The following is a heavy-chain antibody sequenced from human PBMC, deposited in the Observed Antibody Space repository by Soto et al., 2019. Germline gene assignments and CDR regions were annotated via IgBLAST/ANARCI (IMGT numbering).Heavy chain of an antibody. V-gene: IGHV3-23*01. Sequence: GGSLRLSCAASGFTFSSYAMSWVRQAPGKGLEWVSSINAVDEYTKYADSVKGRFTISRDNPKNTVTLQMNSLRDEDTAVYYCTKNFFFDSWGQGTLVTVSS. CDR1: GFTFSSYA. J-gene: IGHJ4*02. CDR3: TKNFFFDS. CDR2: INAVDEYT.